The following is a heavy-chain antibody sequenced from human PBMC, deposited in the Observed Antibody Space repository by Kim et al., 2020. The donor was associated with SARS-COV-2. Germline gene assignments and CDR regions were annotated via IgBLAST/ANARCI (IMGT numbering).Heavy chain of an antibody. CDR2: IRSKGYGGTA. D-gene: IGHD4-4*01. Sequence: GGSLRLSCTTSGFTFGDYAMAWFRLAPGQGPECVGFIRSKGYGGTAEHAASVKGRFSISRDESKSVAYLQMTSLEPEDTALYFCTRECSNANCRDAFD. J-gene: IGHJ3*02. V-gene: IGHV3-49*03. CDR1: GFTFGDYA. CDR3: TRECSNANCRDAFD.